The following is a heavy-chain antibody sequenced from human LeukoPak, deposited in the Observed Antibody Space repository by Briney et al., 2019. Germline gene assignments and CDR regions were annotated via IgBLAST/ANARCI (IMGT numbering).Heavy chain of an antibody. CDR2: ISGSGGST. J-gene: IGHJ4*02. D-gene: IGHD3-22*01. V-gene: IGHV3-23*01. CDR3: ARVADSSGYSTDF. Sequence: PGGSLGLSCAASGFTFSSYAMSWVRQAPGKGLEWVSAISGSGGSTYYADSVKGRFTISRDNSKNTLYLQMNSLRAEDTAVYYCARVADSSGYSTDFWGQGTLVTVSS. CDR1: GFTFSSYA.